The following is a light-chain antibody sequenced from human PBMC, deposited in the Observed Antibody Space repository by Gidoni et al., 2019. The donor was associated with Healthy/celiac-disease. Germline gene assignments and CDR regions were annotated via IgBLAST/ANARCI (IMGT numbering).Light chain of an antibody. CDR3: QQSYSTPRT. J-gene: IGKJ1*01. CDR2: AAS. Sequence: DIQMTQPPSSLSASVGDRVTITCRASQSISSYLNWYQQKPGKAPKLLSYAASSLQSGVPSRFSGSGSGTDFTLTISSLQPEDFATYYCQQSYSTPRTFGQGTKVEIK. CDR1: QSISSY. V-gene: IGKV1-39*01.